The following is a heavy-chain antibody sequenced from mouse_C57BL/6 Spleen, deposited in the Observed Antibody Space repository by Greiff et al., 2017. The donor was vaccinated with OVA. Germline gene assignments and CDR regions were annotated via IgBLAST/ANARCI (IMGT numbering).Heavy chain of an antibody. CDR2: IFPGSGST. V-gene: IGHV1-75*01. CDR1: GYTFTDYY. D-gene: IGHD2-10*02. Sequence: QVQLQQSGPELVKPGASVKISCKASGYTFTDYYINWVKQRPGQGLEWIGWIFPGSGSTYYNEKFKGKATLTVDKSSSTAYMLLSSLTSEDSAVYCCARQGYGNYLRGFDYWGQGTTLTVSS. CDR3: ARQGYGNYLRGFDY. J-gene: IGHJ2*01.